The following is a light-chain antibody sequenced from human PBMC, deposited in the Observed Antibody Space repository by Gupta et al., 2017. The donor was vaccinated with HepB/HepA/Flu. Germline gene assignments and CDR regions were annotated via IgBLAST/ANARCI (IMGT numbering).Light chain of an antibody. Sequence: DIQMTQSPSSLSASVGDIVSVTCRASQNIHSYLNWYQQKPGKAPKLLIFAASSLQSGVPLRFSGSGSGTDFTLTITGLQAEDFATYYCQQSYSTPFTFGPGTKVDL. CDR1: QNIHSY. V-gene: IGKV1-39*01. CDR3: QQSYSTPFT. CDR2: AAS. J-gene: IGKJ3*01.